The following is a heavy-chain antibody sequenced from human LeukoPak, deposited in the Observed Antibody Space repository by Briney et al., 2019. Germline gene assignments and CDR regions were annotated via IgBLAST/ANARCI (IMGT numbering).Heavy chain of an antibody. CDR2: INRGGST. CDR1: GGSFSGYF. J-gene: IGHJ4*02. CDR3: ARADRGITIFGVAAQTFDY. Sequence: SETLSLTCAVYGGSFSGYFWSWIRQPPGKGLEWIGEINRGGSTNYNPSLKSRVTISVDTSKNQFSLKLSSVTAADTAVYYCARADRGITIFGVAAQTFDYWGQGTLVTVSS. V-gene: IGHV4-34*01. D-gene: IGHD3-3*01.